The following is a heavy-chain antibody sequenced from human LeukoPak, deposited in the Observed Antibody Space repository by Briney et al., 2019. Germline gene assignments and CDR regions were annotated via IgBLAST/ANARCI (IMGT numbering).Heavy chain of an antibody. CDR3: AKSGDQYYYDSSGYYNLGFFDY. V-gene: IGHV3-30*18. CDR2: ISYDGSNK. D-gene: IGHD3-22*01. CDR1: GFTFSSYG. J-gene: IGHJ4*02. Sequence: GGSLRLSCAASGFTFSSYGMHWVRQAPGKGLEWVAVISYDGSNKYYADSVKGRFTISRDNSKNTLYLQMNSLRAEDTAVYYCAKSGDQYYYDSSGYYNLGFFDYWGQGTLVTVSS.